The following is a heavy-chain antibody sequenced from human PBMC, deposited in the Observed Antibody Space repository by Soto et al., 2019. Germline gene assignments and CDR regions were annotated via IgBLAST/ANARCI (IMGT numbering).Heavy chain of an antibody. J-gene: IGHJ6*02. D-gene: IGHD3-3*01. CDR1: GGSISSSNW. CDR3: TLRFLEWLPNYGMDV. CDR2: IYYSGST. Sequence: SETLSLTCAVSGGSISSSNWWSWVRQPPGKGLEWIGSIYYSGSTYYNPSLKSRVTISVDTSKNQFSLKLSSVTAADTAVYYCTLRFLEWLPNYGMDVRGQGTTVTVSS. V-gene: IGHV4-39*01.